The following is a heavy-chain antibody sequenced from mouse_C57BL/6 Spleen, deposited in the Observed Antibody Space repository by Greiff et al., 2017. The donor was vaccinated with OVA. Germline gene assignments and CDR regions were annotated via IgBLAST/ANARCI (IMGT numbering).Heavy chain of an antibody. CDR3: TTDYYSSSPNWYFDV. Sequence: VQLQQSGAELVRPGASVKLSCTASGFNIKDYYMHWVKQRPEQGLEWIGRIDPEDGDTEYAPKFQGKATMTADTSSNTAYLQLSSLTSEDTAVYYCTTDYYSSSPNWYFDVWGTGTTVTVSS. V-gene: IGHV14-1*01. D-gene: IGHD1-1*01. CDR1: GFNIKDYY. CDR2: IDPEDGDT. J-gene: IGHJ1*03.